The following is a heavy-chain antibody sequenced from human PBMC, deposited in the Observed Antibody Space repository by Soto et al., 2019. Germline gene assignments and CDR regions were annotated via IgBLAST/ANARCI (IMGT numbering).Heavy chain of an antibody. V-gene: IGHV4-39*01. Sequence: PSETLSLTCTVSGGSISSSSYYWGWIRQPPGKGLEWIGSIYYSGSTYYNPSLKSRVTISVDTSKNQFSLKLSSVTAADTAVYYCARHGSTTGTPCNLLYYYYGMDVWGQGTTVT. CDR1: GGSISSSSYY. D-gene: IGHD1-1*01. J-gene: IGHJ6*02. CDR3: ARHGSTTGTPCNLLYYYYGMDV. CDR2: IYYSGST.